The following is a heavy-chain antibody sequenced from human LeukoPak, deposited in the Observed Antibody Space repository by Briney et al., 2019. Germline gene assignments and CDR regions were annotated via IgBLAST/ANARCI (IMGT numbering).Heavy chain of an antibody. Sequence: SVTLSLTCTVYGDTISSSRYYWGWLRQPPRKGLGWIGSNYYSGSTYYNPSLKSRVTISVDTSKNQFSLKLSSVPAADTAVYYCARARSMDVWGKGTTVTISS. J-gene: IGHJ6*03. CDR3: ARARSMDV. V-gene: IGHV4-39*07. CDR1: GDTISSSRYY. CDR2: NYYSGST.